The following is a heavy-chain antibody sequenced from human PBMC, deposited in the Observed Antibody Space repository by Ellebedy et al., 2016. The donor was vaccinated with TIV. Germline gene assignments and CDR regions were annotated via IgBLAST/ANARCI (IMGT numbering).Heavy chain of an antibody. CDR1: GFSFSTYA. CDR2: IYRGGGTT. V-gene: IGHV3-23*01. D-gene: IGHD3-16*01. CDR3: AKEQVGGDGRWVFDL. J-gene: IGHJ3*01. Sequence: PGGSLRLSCVGSGFSFSTYATAWVRQTPGKGLEWVSGIYRGGGTTYYADSVKGRFTISRDNSKNTMYLQMNSLRAEDTARYYCAKEQVGGDGRWVFDLWGQGTMVTGSS.